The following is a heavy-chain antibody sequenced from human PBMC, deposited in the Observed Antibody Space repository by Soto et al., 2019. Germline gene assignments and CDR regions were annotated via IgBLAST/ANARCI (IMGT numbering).Heavy chain of an antibody. CDR3: AKLSPQNYFDY. V-gene: IGHV3-23*01. CDR2: ITNSGGGT. CDR1: GFSFGTYA. J-gene: IGHJ4*02. Sequence: GGSLRLSCAASGFSFGTYAMSWVRQAPGKGLEWVSAITNSGGGTYYADSVEGRFTISRDNSKNTLYLQMNSLRAEDTAVYYCAKLSPQNYFDYWGQGTQVT.